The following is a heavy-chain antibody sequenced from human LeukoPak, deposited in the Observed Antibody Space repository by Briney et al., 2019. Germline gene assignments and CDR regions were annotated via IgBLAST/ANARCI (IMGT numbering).Heavy chain of an antibody. D-gene: IGHD6-19*01. Sequence: GGSLRLSCAASGFTFSSYGMSWGRQAPGRGLEWVSAISGSGGSTYYADSVKGRFTISRDNSKNTLYLQMNSLRAEDTAVYYCARGPGLAVTGTDGGQGTLVTVSS. J-gene: IGHJ4*02. CDR2: ISGSGGST. CDR3: ARGPGLAVTGTD. V-gene: IGHV3-23*01. CDR1: GFTFSSYG.